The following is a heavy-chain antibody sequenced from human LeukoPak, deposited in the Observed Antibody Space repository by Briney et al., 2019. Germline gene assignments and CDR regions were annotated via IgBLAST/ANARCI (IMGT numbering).Heavy chain of an antibody. Sequence: SETLSLTCGVSGGSISNTNWWTWVRQPPGKGLEWIGEVNLQGNTNYNPSLKSRVAISVDKSENHISLKLTSVTAADTAVYYCASEGGPYRPLDYSGQGTLVTVAS. J-gene: IGHJ4*02. CDR3: ASEGGPYRPLDY. V-gene: IGHV4-4*02. CDR2: VNLQGNT. CDR1: GGSISNTNW.